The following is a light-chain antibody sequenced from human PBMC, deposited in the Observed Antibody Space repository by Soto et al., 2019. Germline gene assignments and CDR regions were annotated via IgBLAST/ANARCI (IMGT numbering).Light chain of an antibody. CDR1: SSDVGGYNY. J-gene: IGLJ3*02. V-gene: IGLV2-11*01. Sequence: QSALTQPRSVSGSPGQSVTISCTGTSSDVGGYNYVSWYQQHPGKAPKLMIYDVNKRPSGVPDRFSGSKSGNTASLTISGLQAEDEADYSCCSYAGSYIWVFGGGTKLTVI. CDR2: DVN. CDR3: CSYAGSYIWV.